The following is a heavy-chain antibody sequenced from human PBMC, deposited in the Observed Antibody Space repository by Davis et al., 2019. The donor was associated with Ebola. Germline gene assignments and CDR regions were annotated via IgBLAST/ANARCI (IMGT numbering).Heavy chain of an antibody. CDR1: GFTLSNYD. CDR2: FSNSGSNT. V-gene: IGHV3-23*01. J-gene: IGHJ2*01. CDR3: AKLRSHDYTDSSDDFYLDL. D-gene: IGHD3-16*01. Sequence: GGSLRLSCAASGFTLSNYDMSWVRQAPGKALEWVSVFSNSGSNTYYADSVKGRFTISRDNSKNTLYLQINSLRAEDTAVYYCAKLRSHDYTDSSDDFYLDLWGRGTLVTVSS.